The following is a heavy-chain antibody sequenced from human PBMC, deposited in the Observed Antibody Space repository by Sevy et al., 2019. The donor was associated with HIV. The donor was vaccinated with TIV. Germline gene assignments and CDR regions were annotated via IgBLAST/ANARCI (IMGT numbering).Heavy chain of an antibody. Sequence: GGSLRLSCAASGFTFSPYWMTWVRQAPGKGLEWVANIRPDGSDKYYVDSLKGRFTISRDNAKNSLYLQMNGLRADDTAMYDCARGVGLDCWGQGALVTVSS. CDR1: GFTFSPYW. CDR2: IRPDGSDK. D-gene: IGHD1-26*01. V-gene: IGHV3-7*01. CDR3: ARGVGLDC. J-gene: IGHJ4*02.